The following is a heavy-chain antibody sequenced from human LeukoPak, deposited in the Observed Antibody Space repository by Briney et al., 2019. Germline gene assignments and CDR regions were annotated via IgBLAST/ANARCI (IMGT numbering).Heavy chain of an antibody. V-gene: IGHV1-3*01. CDR3: ARGKDYYDSSGYYDFDY. Sequence: ASVKVSCKASGYTFTSYAMHWVRQAPGQRLEWMGWINAGNGNTKYSQKLQGRVTMTTDTSTSTAYMELRSLRSDDTAVYYCARGKDYYDSSGYYDFDYWGQGTLVTVTS. CDR2: INAGNGNT. CDR1: GYTFTSYA. J-gene: IGHJ4*02. D-gene: IGHD3-22*01.